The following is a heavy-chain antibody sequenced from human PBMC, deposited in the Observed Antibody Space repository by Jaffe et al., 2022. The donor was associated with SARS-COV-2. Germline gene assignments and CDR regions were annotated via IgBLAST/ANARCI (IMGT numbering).Heavy chain of an antibody. V-gene: IGHV3-23*01. Sequence: EVQLLESGGGLVQPGGSLRLSCAASGFTFSSYAMTWVRQAPGKGLEWVSSSSGSGDSRYYADSVRGRFSISRDNSKNTLFLQMNSLRAEDTAVYYCAKHFGFYIGSPMGDYWGQGTLVTVSS. J-gene: IGHJ4*02. CDR2: SSGSGDSR. D-gene: IGHD1-26*01. CDR3: AKHFGFYIGSPMGDY. CDR1: GFTFSSYA.